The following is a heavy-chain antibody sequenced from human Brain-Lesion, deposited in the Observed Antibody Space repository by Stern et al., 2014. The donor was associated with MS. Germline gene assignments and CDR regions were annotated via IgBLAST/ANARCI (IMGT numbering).Heavy chain of an antibody. CDR1: GGSISSGGSS. CDR2: IYHSGST. Sequence: VELEESGSGQAKPSQTLSLPCAVSGGSISSGGSSWNWLRQPQGKGLAWIGFIYHSGSTYYNPSLKGRVFISVDTSKNPVALQLRSVTAADTAVYYCARGGVIYTQDRNGFDVWGQGTMVTVSS. D-gene: IGHD2-21*01. J-gene: IGHJ3*01. CDR3: ARGGVIYTQDRNGFDV. V-gene: IGHV4-30-2*01.